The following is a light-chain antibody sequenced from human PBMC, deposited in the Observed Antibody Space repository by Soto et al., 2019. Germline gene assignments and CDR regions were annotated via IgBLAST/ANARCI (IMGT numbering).Light chain of an antibody. Sequence: QSALTQPRSVSGSPGQSVTISRTGTSSDVGGYNYVSWYQQHPGKAPKLMIYDVSKRPSGVPDRFSGSKSGNTASLTISGLQAEDEADYYCCSYAGSSWVFGGGTKLTVL. V-gene: IGLV2-11*01. CDR1: SSDVGGYNY. CDR3: CSYAGSSWV. CDR2: DVS. J-gene: IGLJ2*01.